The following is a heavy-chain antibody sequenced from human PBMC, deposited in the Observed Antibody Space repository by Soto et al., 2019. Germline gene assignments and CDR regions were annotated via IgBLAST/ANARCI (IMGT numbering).Heavy chain of an antibody. CDR2: MHPTGST. CDR1: GGSVDSVNW. V-gene: IGHV4-4*02. J-gene: IGHJ6*02. CDR3: ARHGHNIYGFDV. Sequence: QVQLHESGPGLVKPSGTLSLTCAVSGGSVDSVNWYSWVRQPPGKGLEWIGEMHPTGSTNYNPWHESGVSISMDKSRNQVSLTVTSVTSADAAVYYCARHGHNIYGFDVWGQGTTVTVSS. D-gene: IGHD5-12*01.